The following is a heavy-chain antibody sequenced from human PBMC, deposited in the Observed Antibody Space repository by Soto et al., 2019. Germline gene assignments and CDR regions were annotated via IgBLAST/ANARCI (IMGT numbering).Heavy chain of an antibody. V-gene: IGHV1-2*02. Sequence: ASVKVSCKTSGFTFTGYYMHWVRQAPGQGLEWMGWINPNSGGTNSAQKFQGRVTMTRDTSISTAYMELSRLRSDDTAVYYCARVAGFCSSISCYQIDYLGQGTLVTVSS. CDR2: INPNSGGT. CDR3: ARVAGFCSSISCYQIDY. J-gene: IGHJ4*02. D-gene: IGHD2-2*01. CDR1: GFTFTGYY.